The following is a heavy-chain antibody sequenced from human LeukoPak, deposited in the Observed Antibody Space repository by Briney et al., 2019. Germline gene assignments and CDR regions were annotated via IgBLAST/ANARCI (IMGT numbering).Heavy chain of an antibody. CDR2: INPNSGGT. CDR3: ARTMSYNWRIDY. J-gene: IGHJ4*02. Sequence: ASVKVSCKASGYTFTGYYMHWVRQAPGQGLEWMGWINPNSGGTNYAQKFQDRVTMTRDTSITTAYMELSRLTSDDMAVYYCARTMSYNWRIDYWGQGTLVTVSS. D-gene: IGHD3-10*01. CDR1: GYTFTGYY. V-gene: IGHV1-2*02.